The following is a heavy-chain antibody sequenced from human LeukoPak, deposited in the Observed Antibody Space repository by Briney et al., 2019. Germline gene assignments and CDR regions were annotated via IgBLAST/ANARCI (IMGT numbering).Heavy chain of an antibody. D-gene: IGHD1-14*01. CDR1: TGSLSPYY. CDR3: ARAGRSRTDWFDP. J-gene: IGHJ5*02. Sequence: DPSETLSLTCSVSTGSLSPYYWSWIRQPPGKGLEWIGYTYYNGNTNYSPSLKSRVTMSVDTSKRQFSLKLYSLTAADTAVYYCARAGRSRTDWFDPWGQGILVTVSS. V-gene: IGHV4-59*01. CDR2: TYYNGNT.